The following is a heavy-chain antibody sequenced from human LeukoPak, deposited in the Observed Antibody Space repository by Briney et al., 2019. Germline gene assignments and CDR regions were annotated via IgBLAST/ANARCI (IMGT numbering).Heavy chain of an antibody. CDR3: ARVDGYNYGRPFDY. J-gene: IGHJ4*02. Sequence: ASVKVSCKASGYTFTNYYMHWVRQAPGQGLEWMGVIDPSAGSTTYAQKFQGRVTMTTDTSTTTSYMQLRSLRSDDTAMYYCARVDGYNYGRPFDYWGQGTLLTVSS. V-gene: IGHV1-46*01. CDR1: GYTFTNYY. CDR2: IDPSAGST. D-gene: IGHD5-18*01.